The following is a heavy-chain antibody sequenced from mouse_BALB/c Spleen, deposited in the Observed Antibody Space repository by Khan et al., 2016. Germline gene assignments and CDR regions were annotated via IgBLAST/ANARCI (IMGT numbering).Heavy chain of an antibody. J-gene: IGHJ4*01. CDR3: ARLRRVYAIDY. D-gene: IGHD2-12*01. Sequence: VQLKESGPGLVKPSQSLSLTCSVTGYSTTSGYYWNWIRQFPGNNLEWMGYISSDGSNNYNPSLKNRISIARDTSKNQFFLKLNSVTTEDTATYYCARLRRVYAIDYWGQGTSVTVSA. CDR2: ISSDGSN. V-gene: IGHV3-6*02. CDR1: GYSTTSGYY.